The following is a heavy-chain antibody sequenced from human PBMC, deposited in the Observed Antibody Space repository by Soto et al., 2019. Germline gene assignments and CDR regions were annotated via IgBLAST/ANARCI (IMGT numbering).Heavy chain of an antibody. CDR1: GFTFGNYA. CDR2: ISDPGTST. V-gene: IGHV3-23*01. Sequence: LRLSSSASGFTFGNYAMNWVRQAPLKGLEWSSSISDPGTSTYYANSVKGRFCMSRDNSKNTLFLQMNRLRADDTAVYFCVKSRVTPSDAFDLWGRGTLVTVSS. CDR3: VKSRVTPSDAFDL. J-gene: IGHJ3*01. D-gene: IGHD2-21*02.